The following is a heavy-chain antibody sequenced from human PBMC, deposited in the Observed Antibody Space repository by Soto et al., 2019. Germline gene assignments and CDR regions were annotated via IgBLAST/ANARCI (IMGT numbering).Heavy chain of an antibody. D-gene: IGHD3-3*01. J-gene: IGHJ4*02. CDR2: IIHPDIT. V-gene: IGHV3-23*01. Sequence: PGGSLRLSCAAAGFTFENCGMIWVRQAPGKGLEWVAAIIHPDITNYADSVKGRFTISRDNSKNTLYLQMNSLRAEDTAVYYCAKELTIFGVAYTITSPYFDYWGQGTLVTVSS. CDR3: AKELTIFGVAYTITSPYFDY. CDR1: GFTFENCG.